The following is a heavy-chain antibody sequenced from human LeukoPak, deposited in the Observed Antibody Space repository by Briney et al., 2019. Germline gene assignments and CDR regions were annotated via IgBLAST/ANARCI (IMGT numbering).Heavy chain of an antibody. CDR3: ARAARADCTSPTCHSWLAP. D-gene: IGHD2/OR15-2a*01. J-gene: IGHJ5*02. CDR2: IKQDGSEK. CDR1: GFSFNNYR. Sequence: PGGSLRLSCVASGFSFNNYRMTWVRQAPGKGLEWVANIKQDGSEKQYVDSVKGRFTISRDNAKNTLYLQMNSLRAEDTAVYYCARAARADCTSPTCHSWLAPWGQGTQVTVSS. V-gene: IGHV3-7*01.